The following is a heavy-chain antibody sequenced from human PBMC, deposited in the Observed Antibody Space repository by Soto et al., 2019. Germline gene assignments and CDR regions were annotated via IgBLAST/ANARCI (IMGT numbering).Heavy chain of an antibody. J-gene: IGHJ4*02. V-gene: IGHV4-38-2*01. D-gene: IGHD3-10*01. CDR2: IYNNGNT. CDR3: ARGLPTLLWFGEWSLAFDY. Sequence: RSLTCAVSDYSINYGYYWGWIRQPPGKGLEWIGSIYNNGNTYYNPSLKSRVTISVDTSKNQFSLKLSSVTAADTAVYYCARGLPTLLWFGEWSLAFDYWGQGTLVTVSS. CDR1: DYSINYGYY.